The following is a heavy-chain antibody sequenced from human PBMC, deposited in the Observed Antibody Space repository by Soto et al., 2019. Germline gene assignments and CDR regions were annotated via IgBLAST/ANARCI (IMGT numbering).Heavy chain of an antibody. CDR2: IIPIFGTA. CDR1: GGTFSSYA. V-gene: IGHV1-69*13. CDR3: ARVDDILTGPLDY. J-gene: IGHJ4*02. Sequence: SVKVSCKASGGTFSSYAISWVRQAPGQGLEWMGWIIPIFGTANYAQKFQGRVTITADESTSTAYMELRSLRSDDTAVYYCARVDDILTGPLDYWGQGTLVTVSS. D-gene: IGHD3-9*01.